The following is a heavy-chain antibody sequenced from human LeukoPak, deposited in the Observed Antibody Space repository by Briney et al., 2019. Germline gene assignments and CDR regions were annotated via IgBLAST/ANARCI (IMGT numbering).Heavy chain of an antibody. Sequence: SETLSLTCAVYGESFSGYYWSWIRQPPGKGLEWIGEINHSGSTNYNPSLKSRGTISVDTSKNQFSLKLSSVPAADTAVYYCARGQNWGSYFDYWGQGTLVTVSS. CDR1: GESFSGYY. D-gene: IGHD7-27*01. J-gene: IGHJ4*02. CDR3: ARGQNWGSYFDY. CDR2: INHSGST. V-gene: IGHV4-34*01.